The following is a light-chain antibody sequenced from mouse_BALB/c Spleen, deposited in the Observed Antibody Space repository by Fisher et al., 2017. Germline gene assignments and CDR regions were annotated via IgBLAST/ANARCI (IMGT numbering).Light chain of an antibody. J-gene: IGKJ5*01. Sequence: IVLTQSPAIMSASPGEKVTISCSASSSVSYMYWYQQKSGTSPKRWIYDTSKLASGVPARFSGSGSGTSFSFTINSMEAEDVATYYCQQWSSNPLTFGAGTKLELK. CDR3: QQWSSNPLT. V-gene: IGKV4-59*01. CDR1: SSVSY. CDR2: DTS.